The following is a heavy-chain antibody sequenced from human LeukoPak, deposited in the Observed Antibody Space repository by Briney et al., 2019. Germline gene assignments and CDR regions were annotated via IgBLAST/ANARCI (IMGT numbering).Heavy chain of an antibody. CDR1: GYTFTGYY. Sequence: GASVKVSCKASGYTFTGYYMHWVRQAPGQGLEWMGWINPNNGDTYYRETFQGRVTMTRDTSISTAYMELNSLKSNDTAVYYCARGELYSSSWYANWGQGTLVTVSS. J-gene: IGHJ4*02. D-gene: IGHD6-13*01. V-gene: IGHV1-2*02. CDR3: ARGELYSSSWYAN. CDR2: INPNNGDT.